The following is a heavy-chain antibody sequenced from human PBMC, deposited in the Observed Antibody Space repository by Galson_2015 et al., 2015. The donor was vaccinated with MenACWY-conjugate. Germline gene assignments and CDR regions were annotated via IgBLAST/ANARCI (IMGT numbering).Heavy chain of an antibody. V-gene: IGHV2-5*02. CDR2: IYWDDEK. D-gene: IGHD1-26*01. J-gene: IGHJ4*02. Sequence: RQPPGKALEWLALIYWDDEKRYSPSLKSRLTITKDTSKNQVVLAMTNMDPVDTATYYCAHRLGGSYYRAFDYWGQGTLVTVSS. CDR3: AHRLGGSYYRAFDY.